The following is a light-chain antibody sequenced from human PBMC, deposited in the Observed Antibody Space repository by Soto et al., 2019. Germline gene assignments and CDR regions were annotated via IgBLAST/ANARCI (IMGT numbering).Light chain of an antibody. J-gene: IGKJ1*01. CDR2: GAS. CDR3: QQRSNWRRT. V-gene: IGKV3D-20*02. Sequence: IVLTQSPGTLSLSPGERGALSCRASQSVSSNYVAWYQQKPGQAPRLLISGASNRATGIPARFSGSGSGTDFTLTISSLEPEDFAVYYCQQRSNWRRTFGQGTKVDIK. CDR1: QSVSSNY.